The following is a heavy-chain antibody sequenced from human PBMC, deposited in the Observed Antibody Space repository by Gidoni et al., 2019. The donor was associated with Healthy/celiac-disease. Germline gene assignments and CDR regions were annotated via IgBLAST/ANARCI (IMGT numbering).Heavy chain of an antibody. Sequence: QVTLRESGPALVKPTQTLTLTCTFSGFSLNTNGMCVSWIRQTPGKALEWLALIDWDGDNYYSTSLKTRLTISKDTSKNQVVLTMTNMDPVDTATYYCARTTYYYDSGGYYLIDYWGQGTLVTVSS. CDR2: IDWDGDN. CDR3: ARTTYYYDSGGYYLIDY. J-gene: IGHJ4*02. CDR1: GFSLNTNGMC. D-gene: IGHD3-22*01. V-gene: IGHV2-70*01.